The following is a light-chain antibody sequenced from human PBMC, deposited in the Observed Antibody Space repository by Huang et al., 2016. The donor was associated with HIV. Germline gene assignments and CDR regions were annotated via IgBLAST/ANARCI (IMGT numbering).Light chain of an antibody. Sequence: IALTQSPGTLSLSPGERATLSCRASQSISSSYLAWYQQKPGQAPRLLMYGASTRATGIPDRFSGSGSGTDFSLTISRLEPEDFAVYSCQQYGSSPVTFGPGTKLEIK. CDR2: GAS. J-gene: IGKJ2*01. V-gene: IGKV3-20*01. CDR1: QSISSSY. CDR3: QQYGSSPVT.